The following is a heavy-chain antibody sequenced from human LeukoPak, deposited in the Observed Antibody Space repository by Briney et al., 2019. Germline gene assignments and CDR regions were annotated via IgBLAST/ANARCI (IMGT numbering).Heavy chain of an antibody. CDR1: GYTFTGYY. D-gene: IGHD2-15*01. Sequence: ASVKVSCKASGYTFTGYYMHWVRQAPGQGLEWMGWINPNSGGTKYAQKFQGRVTMTRDTSISTAYMELSRLRSDDTAVYYCAREEPCSGGSCATLGYFDYWGQGTLVTVSS. CDR2: INPNSGGT. J-gene: IGHJ4*02. CDR3: AREEPCSGGSCATLGYFDY. V-gene: IGHV1-2*02.